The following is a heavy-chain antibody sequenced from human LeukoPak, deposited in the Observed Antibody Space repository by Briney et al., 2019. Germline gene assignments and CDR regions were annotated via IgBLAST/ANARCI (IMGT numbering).Heavy chain of an antibody. CDR1: GYTFTGYY. V-gene: IGHV1-2*02. D-gene: IGHD3-16*01. Sequence: ASVKVSCKASGYTFTGYYMHWVRQAPGQGLEWMGWINPHSGGTTYAQKFQGRVTMTRDTSIGTAYMDLNRLRSDDTAVYYCARYGGLGYFDYWGLGTLVTVSS. CDR3: ARYGGLGYFDY. CDR2: INPHSGGT. J-gene: IGHJ4*02.